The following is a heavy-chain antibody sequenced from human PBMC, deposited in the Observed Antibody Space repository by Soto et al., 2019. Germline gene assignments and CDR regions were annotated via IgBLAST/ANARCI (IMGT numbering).Heavy chain of an antibody. J-gene: IGHJ6*03. CDR3: AKAIGAGVIYYDGYFLDV. V-gene: IGHV3-9*01. CDR1: GFTFDEYA. Sequence: VQLVESGGGLVQPGRSLRLSCAGSGFTFDEYALHWVRQAPGKGLEWVSGISWNSGEVAYADSVKGRFTVSRDNARNSRYLRTDCLRAEETALYYCAKAIGAGVIYYDGYFLDVWGKGTTVTVSS. CDR2: ISWNSGEV. D-gene: IGHD3-16*01.